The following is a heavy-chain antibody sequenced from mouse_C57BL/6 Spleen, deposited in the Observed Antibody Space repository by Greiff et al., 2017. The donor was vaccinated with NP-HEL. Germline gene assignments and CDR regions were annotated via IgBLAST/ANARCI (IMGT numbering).Heavy chain of an antibody. CDR1: GYTFTSYW. CDR3: AIERLASYYSNYGYFGV. CDR2: IHPSDSDT. J-gene: IGHJ1*03. D-gene: IGHD2-5*01. Sequence: VQLQQPGAELVKPGASVKVSCKASGYTFTSYWMHWVKQRPGQGLEWIGRIHPSDSDTNYNQKFKGKATLTVDKSSSTAYMQLSSLTSEDSAVYYCAIERLASYYSNYGYFGVWGTGTTVTVSS. V-gene: IGHV1-74*01.